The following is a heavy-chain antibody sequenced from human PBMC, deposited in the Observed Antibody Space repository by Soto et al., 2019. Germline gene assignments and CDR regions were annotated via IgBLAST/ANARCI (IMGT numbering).Heavy chain of an antibody. CDR1: GFTVSSYS. V-gene: IGHV3-23*01. J-gene: IGHJ6*02. Sequence: PGGSLRLCSAASGFTVSSYSMSWVRQAPWKWLEWVSAISGSGGSTYYADSVKGRFTISRDNSKNTLYLQMNSLRAEDTAVYYCAKAFFYGYDILTGSFYGMDVWGQGTTVTVSS. CDR3: AKAFFYGYDILTGSFYGMDV. CDR2: ISGSGGST. D-gene: IGHD3-9*01.